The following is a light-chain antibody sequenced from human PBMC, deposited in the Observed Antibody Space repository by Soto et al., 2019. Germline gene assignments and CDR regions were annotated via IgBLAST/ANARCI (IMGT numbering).Light chain of an antibody. Sequence: EVVLTQSPATLSLSPGERATLSCRASQSVSNFLGWYQQKPGQAPRLIIDDASNRATGIPARCSGSGSGTDFPLIISSQEHEDFAFYYWQHRNNWLTFGGGTKVEIK. J-gene: IGKJ4*01. CDR2: DAS. CDR1: QSVSNF. CDR3: QHRNNWLT. V-gene: IGKV3-11*01.